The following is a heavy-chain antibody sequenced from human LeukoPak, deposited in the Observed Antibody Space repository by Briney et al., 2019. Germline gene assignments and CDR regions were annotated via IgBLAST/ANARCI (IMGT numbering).Heavy chain of an antibody. V-gene: IGHV3-30*04. D-gene: IGHD3-3*01. Sequence: GGSLRLSCAASGFTFSSYAMHWVRQAPGKGLEWVAVISYDGSNKYYADSVKGRFTISRDNSKNTLYLQMNSLRAEDTAVYYCATDRGWRTSGYYLYYFEYWGQGTLVTFSS. CDR3: ATDRGWRTSGYYLYYFEY. CDR1: GFTFSSYA. CDR2: ISYDGSNK. J-gene: IGHJ4*02.